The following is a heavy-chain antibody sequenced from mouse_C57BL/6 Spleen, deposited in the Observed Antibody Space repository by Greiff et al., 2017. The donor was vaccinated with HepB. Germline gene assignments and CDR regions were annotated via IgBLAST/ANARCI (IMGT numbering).Heavy chain of an antibody. CDR1: GYTFTEYT. V-gene: IGHV1-62-2*01. J-gene: IGHJ4*01. CDR3: ARHEGEDYDYDVPYAMDY. Sequence: VQLQQSGAELVKPGASVKLSCKASGYTFTEYTIHWVKQRSGQGLEWIGWFYPGSGSIKYNEKFKDKATLTADKSSSTVYMELSRLTSEDSAVYFCARHEGEDYDYDVPYAMDYWGQGTSVTVSS. D-gene: IGHD2-4*01. CDR2: FYPGSGSI.